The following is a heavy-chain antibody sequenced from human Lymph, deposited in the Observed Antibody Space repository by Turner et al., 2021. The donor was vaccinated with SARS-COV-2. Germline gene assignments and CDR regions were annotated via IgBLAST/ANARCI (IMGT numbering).Heavy chain of an antibody. CDR3: ARLPIARGYSGYDFYYFDY. Sequence: EVQLVQSVAAVKKPGVSLKLSGRVSGYSFPTYWIGWVRQMPGKGLEWMVIIYPGDSDTRYSPSFQGQVTISADKSISTAYLQWSSLKASDTAMYYCARLPIARGYSGYDFYYFDYWGQGTLVTVSS. J-gene: IGHJ4*02. V-gene: IGHV5-51*01. CDR1: GYSFPTYW. D-gene: IGHD5-12*01. CDR2: IYPGDSDT.